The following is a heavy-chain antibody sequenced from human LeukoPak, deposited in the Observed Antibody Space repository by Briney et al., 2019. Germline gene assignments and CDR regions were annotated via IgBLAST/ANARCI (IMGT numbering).Heavy chain of an antibody. Sequence: SETLSLTCTVSGGSISSSSDYWGWIRQPPGKGLEWIGSIYHSGSTYYNPSLKSRVTISVDTSKNQFSLKLSSVTAADTAVYYCARDFGALPGYWGQGTLVTVSS. V-gene: IGHV4-39*07. CDR1: GGSISSSSDY. CDR3: ARDFGALPGY. D-gene: IGHD3-10*01. J-gene: IGHJ4*02. CDR2: IYHSGST.